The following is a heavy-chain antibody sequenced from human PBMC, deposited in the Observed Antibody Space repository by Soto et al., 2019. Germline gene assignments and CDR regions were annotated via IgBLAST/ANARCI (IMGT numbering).Heavy chain of an antibody. CDR1: GFTFSDSW. CDR3: VRGGSNYAS. V-gene: IGHV3-7*01. D-gene: IGHD4-4*01. Sequence: GSLRLFCTASGFTFSDSWMTWVRQAPGKGLEWVARIKPDESEKKYADSVKGRFSISRDNAKDSMYLQMDSLRGEDTAVYYCVRGGSNYASWGQGTLVTVS. CDR2: IKPDESEK. J-gene: IGHJ5*02.